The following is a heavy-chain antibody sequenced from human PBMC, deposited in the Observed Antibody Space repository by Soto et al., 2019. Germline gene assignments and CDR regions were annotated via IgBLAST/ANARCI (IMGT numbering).Heavy chain of an antibody. Sequence: QVQLVQSGAEVKKPGASVKVSCKASGYTFTSYGITWVRQAPGQGLEWMGWISAYNGNTNYAQKLQGRVTMTTDTXXSTAYMELRILRSDDTAVYYCARAPIDFWSGRHDCWGQGTLVTVSS. CDR3: ARAPIDFWSGRHDC. CDR2: ISAYNGNT. D-gene: IGHD3-3*01. J-gene: IGHJ4*02. CDR1: GYTFTSYG. V-gene: IGHV1-18*01.